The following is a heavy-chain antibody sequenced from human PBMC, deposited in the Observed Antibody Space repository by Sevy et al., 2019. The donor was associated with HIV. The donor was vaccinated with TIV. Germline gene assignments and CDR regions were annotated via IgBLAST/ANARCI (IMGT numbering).Heavy chain of an antibody. CDR1: GFTFSSYA. CDR3: AKTRGIVGAYYYYGMDV. D-gene: IGHD1-26*01. J-gene: IGHJ6*02. CDR2: ISGSGGST. V-gene: IGHV3-23*01. Sequence: GGSLRLSCAASGFTFSSYAMSWVRQAPGKGLEWVSAISGSGGSTYYADSVKGRFTISRDNSKNTLYLQMNSLRAEDTAVYYCAKTRGIVGAYYYYGMDVWGQGTTVTVSS.